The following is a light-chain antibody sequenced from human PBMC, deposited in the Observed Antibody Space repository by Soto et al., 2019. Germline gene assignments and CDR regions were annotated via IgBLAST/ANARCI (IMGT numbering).Light chain of an antibody. J-gene: IGLJ1*01. CDR1: KNDIGVYDF. V-gene: IGLV2-8*01. Sequence: QSALTQPPSASGSPGQSVTISCTGTKNDIGVYDFVSWYQHHPGKAPRLIIYEVVQRPSGVPDRLSGSKSGNMASLTVSGLQAADEGDYFCKSYAGSNTYVFGSGTKVTVL. CDR3: KSYAGSNTYV. CDR2: EVV.